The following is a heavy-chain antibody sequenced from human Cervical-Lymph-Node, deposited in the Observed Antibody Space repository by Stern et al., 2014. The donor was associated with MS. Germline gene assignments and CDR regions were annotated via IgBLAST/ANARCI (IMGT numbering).Heavy chain of an antibody. CDR2: IIPILGLP. D-gene: IGHD1-1*01. CDR1: GGTFSSSYA. Sequence: QLVQSGAEVKKPGSSVNVSCMASGGTFSSSYAITWMRQAPGQGLEWMGRIIPILGLPYYAQKFQGRVTITADTSTNTAYMGLNSLTSEDTAVYYCARGVVSNRATATLHNLFDPWGQGTLVTVSS. V-gene: IGHV1-69*09. J-gene: IGHJ5*02. CDR3: ARGVVSNRATATLHNLFDP.